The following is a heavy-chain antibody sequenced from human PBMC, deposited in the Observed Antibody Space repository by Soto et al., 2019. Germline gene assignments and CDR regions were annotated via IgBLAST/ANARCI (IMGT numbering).Heavy chain of an antibody. CDR3: ARASYYYGSGSYSEY. V-gene: IGHV1-18*01. Sequence: QVQLVQSGAEVRKPGASVKVSCKTSGYNFNSFGVSWVRQAPGQGLEWMGWISAYNGNTNYAQKFQGRVTMTTDTSTSTGDMDLRSLRSDDTAVYYCARASYYYGSGSYSEYWGQGTLVTVSS. J-gene: IGHJ4*02. CDR2: ISAYNGNT. D-gene: IGHD3-10*01. CDR1: GYNFNSFG.